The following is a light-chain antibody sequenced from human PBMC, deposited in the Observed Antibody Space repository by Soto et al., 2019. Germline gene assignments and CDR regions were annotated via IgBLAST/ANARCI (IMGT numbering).Light chain of an antibody. Sequence: DIQLTQSPSSLSSSVGDRVTSSCRASQSISTSLNWYQQKPGKAPNLLIFTSSNLESGVPSRFSGSGSGTDFTLTISSLQPEDFATYYCQQTYSTPPTFGQGTKVDIK. J-gene: IGKJ1*01. V-gene: IGKV1-39*01. CDR1: QSISTS. CDR2: TSS. CDR3: QQTYSTPPT.